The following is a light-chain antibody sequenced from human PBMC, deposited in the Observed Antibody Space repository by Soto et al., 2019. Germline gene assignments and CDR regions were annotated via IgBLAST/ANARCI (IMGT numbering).Light chain of an antibody. J-gene: IGKJ2*01. CDR3: QQSYSTPMT. CDR1: QRIINY. CDR2: AAS. Sequence: DIRMTQSPSSLSASVGDRVTITCRASQRIINYLHWYQQKPGEAPKLLIYAASSLHSGVPSRFSGSGSGTDFTLAISSLQPGDVATYYCQQSYSTPMTFGQGTKLEIK. V-gene: IGKV1-39*01.